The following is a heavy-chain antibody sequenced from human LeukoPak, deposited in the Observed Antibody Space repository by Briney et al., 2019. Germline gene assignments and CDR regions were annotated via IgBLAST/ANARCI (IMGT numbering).Heavy chain of an antibody. CDR2: ISAYNGNT. D-gene: IGHD6-13*01. Sequence: ASVKVSCKASGYTFTSYGISWVRRAPGQGLEWMGWISAYNGNTNYAQKLQGRVTMTTDTSTSTAYMELRSLRSDDTAVYYCARGSPKQQLVLIGGLDYYYMDVWGKGTTVTVSS. V-gene: IGHV1-18*01. CDR3: ARGSPKQQLVLIGGLDYYYMDV. J-gene: IGHJ6*03. CDR1: GYTFTSYG.